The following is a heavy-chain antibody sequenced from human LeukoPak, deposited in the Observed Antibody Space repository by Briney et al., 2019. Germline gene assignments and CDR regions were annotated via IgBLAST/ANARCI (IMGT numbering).Heavy chain of an antibody. V-gene: IGHV1-2*02. CDR2: INPNSGRT. CDR1: GYTFTGYY. CDR3: ARDVQLGGYSGYDLDY. J-gene: IGHJ4*02. D-gene: IGHD5-12*01. Sequence: GSVSVSCKASGYTFTGYYMHWVGQAPGQGGEGMGWINPNSGRTNYAQKFQGRVTITSDTSISTAYMELSRLRSDDTAVYYCARDVQLGGYSGYDLDYWGQGTLVTVSS.